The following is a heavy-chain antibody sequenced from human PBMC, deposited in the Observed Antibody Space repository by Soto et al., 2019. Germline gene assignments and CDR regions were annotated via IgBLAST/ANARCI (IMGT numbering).Heavy chain of an antibody. D-gene: IGHD3-10*01. CDR3: ARWIRGTPDY. CDR1: GFTFSNHW. V-gene: IGHV3-7*04. J-gene: IGHJ4*02. CDR2: ISPDGSGK. Sequence: DVQLVASGGGLVQPGGSLTLPCAVSGFTFSNHWMGWVRQTPRKGLEWVANISPDGSGKYYVDSLKGRFTISRDNAKDSLDLHMSSLGVEDTGIYHCARWIRGTPDYGGQGTLVTVSS.